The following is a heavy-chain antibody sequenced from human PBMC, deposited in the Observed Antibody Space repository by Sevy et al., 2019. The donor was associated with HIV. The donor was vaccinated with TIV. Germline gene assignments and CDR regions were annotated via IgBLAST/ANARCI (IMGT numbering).Heavy chain of an antibody. CDR3: VLGVFWPAEGHFEY. J-gene: IGHJ4*02. CDR1: GYTFTDYS. D-gene: IGHD2-2*01. V-gene: IGHV1-2*06. CDR2: INPNSGGT. Sequence: ASVKVACKASGYTFTDYSMHWVRQAPGQGLDWMGRINPNSGGTDYPQKFQGRVTMTRDTSISTVYMELSRLTSDDSAVYYCVLGVFWPAEGHFEYWGQGTLVTVSS.